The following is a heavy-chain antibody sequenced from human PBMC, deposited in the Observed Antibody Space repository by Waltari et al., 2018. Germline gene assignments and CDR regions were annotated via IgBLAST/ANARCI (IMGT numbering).Heavy chain of an antibody. J-gene: IGHJ4*02. CDR3: ARHIGSGWYRLYYFDY. CDR2: INQRGST. D-gene: IGHD6-19*01. V-gene: IGHV4-34*01. CDR1: GGSFSGYY. Sequence: QVQLQQWGAGLLKPSETLSLTCAVYGGSFSGYYWSWIRQPPGKGLEWIGEINQRGSTNYTPSLKSRVTISVDTSKNQFSLKLSSVTAADTAVYYCARHIGSGWYRLYYFDYWGQGTLVTVSS.